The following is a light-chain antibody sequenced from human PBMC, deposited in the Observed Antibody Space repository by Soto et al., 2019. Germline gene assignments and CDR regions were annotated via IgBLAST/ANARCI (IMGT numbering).Light chain of an antibody. Sequence: HSALTQPRSVSGSPGQSVTISCTGTSNDVGGYNFVSWYQQHPGKVPKLFIYDVSRRPSGVPDRFSGSKSGNTASLTISGLQAEDEADYYCSSYAGSSTLVFGGGTKLTVL. J-gene: IGLJ2*01. CDR3: SSYAGSSTLV. CDR1: SNDVGGYNF. CDR2: DVS. V-gene: IGLV2-11*01.